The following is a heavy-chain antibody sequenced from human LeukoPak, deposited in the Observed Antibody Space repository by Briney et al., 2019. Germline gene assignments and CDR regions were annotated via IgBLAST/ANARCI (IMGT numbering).Heavy chain of an antibody. D-gene: IGHD3-22*01. J-gene: IGHJ4*02. Sequence: PGGSLRLSCAASGFTFSSYDMHWVRQATGKGLEWVSAIGTAGDTYYPGSVKGRFTISRENAKNSLYLQMNSLRAGDTAVYYCARARYYYDSSGYYYEVSAAYFDYWGQGTLVTVSS. CDR1: GFTFSSYD. V-gene: IGHV3-13*01. CDR2: IGTAGDT. CDR3: ARARYYYDSSGYYYEVSAAYFDY.